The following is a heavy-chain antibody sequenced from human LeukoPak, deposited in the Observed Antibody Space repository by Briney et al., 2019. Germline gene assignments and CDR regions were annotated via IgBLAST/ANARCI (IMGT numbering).Heavy chain of an antibody. CDR3: ARPRSGSYYY. Sequence: PSETLSLTCTVSGGSISSSSYYWGWIRQPPGKGLEWIGSIYYSGSTYYNPSLKSRVTISVDTSKNQFSLKLSSVTAADTAVYYCARPRSGSYYYWGQGTLVTVPS. J-gene: IGHJ4*02. V-gene: IGHV4-39*01. D-gene: IGHD1-26*01. CDR2: IYYSGST. CDR1: GGSISSSSYY.